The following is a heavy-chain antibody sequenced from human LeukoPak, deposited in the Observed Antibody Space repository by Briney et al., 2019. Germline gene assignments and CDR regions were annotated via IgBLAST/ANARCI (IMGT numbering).Heavy chain of an antibody. J-gene: IGHJ4*02. V-gene: IGHV4-59*06. Sequence: SETLSLTCTVSGDSVSSHYWSWIRQHPGKGLEWIGYIYYSGSTYYNPSLKSRVTISVDTSKNQFSLELSSVTAADTAVYYCARGGDPYGDRYYFDYWGQGTLVTVSS. CDR2: IYYSGST. CDR3: ARGGDPYGDRYYFDY. CDR1: GDSVSSHY. D-gene: IGHD4-17*01.